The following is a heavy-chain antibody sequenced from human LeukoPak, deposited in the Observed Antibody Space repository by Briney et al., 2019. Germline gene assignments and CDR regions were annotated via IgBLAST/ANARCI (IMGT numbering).Heavy chain of an antibody. CDR3: AKGDGDYMYYFDY. CDR1: GVTFSGDA. CDR2: ICGRGGST. J-gene: IGHJ4*02. Sequence: PVGSLRLSCAASGVTFSGDATGCGREAPGKGVEWVSAICGRGGSTSYADSVKGRFTISRDNSKNTLYLQMNSLRAEDTAVYYCAKGDGDYMYYFDYWGQGTLVTVSS. V-gene: IGHV3-23*01. D-gene: IGHD4-17*01.